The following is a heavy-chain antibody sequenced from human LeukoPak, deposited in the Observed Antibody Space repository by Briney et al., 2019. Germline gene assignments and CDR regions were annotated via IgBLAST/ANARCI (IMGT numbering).Heavy chain of an antibody. CDR3: ANMAN. D-gene: IGHD3-10*01. CDR2: ISYDGSNK. Sequence: GRSLRLSCAASGFTFSSYDMHWVRQAPGKGLEWVAVISYDGSNKYYADSVKGRFTISRDNSKNTLYLQMNSLRAEDTAVYYCANMANWGQGTLVTVSS. CDR1: GFTFSSYD. J-gene: IGHJ4*02. V-gene: IGHV3-30*18.